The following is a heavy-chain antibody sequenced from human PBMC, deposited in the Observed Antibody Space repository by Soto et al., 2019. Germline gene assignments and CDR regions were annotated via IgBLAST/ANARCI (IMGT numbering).Heavy chain of an antibody. CDR3: ARDSPRETRTNYYHYGMDA. Sequence: ASVQVSCTASGYPFTSYDMHWVLQAPGQGQEWMGIINPSGGSTSYAQKFQGRVTMTRDTSTSTVYMELSSLRSEDTAVYYCARDSPRETRTNYYHYGMDAWDKRPKVTV. CDR2: INPSGGST. J-gene: IGHJ6*04. V-gene: IGHV1-46*01. D-gene: IGHD1-7*01. CDR1: GYPFTSYD.